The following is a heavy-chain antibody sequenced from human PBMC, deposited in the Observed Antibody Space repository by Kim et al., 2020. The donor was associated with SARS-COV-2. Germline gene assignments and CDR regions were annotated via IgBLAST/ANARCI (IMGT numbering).Heavy chain of an antibody. CDR3: ARWSRLLRSRSIVATIGFDY. V-gene: IGHV4-34*01. J-gene: IGHJ4*02. Sequence: SETLSLTCAVYGGSFSGYYWSWIRQPPGKGLEWIGEINHSGSTNYNPSLKSRVTISVDTSKNQFSLKLSSVTAADTAVYYCARWSRLLRSRSIVATIGFDYWGQGTLVTVSS. CDR1: GGSFSGYY. CDR2: INHSGST. D-gene: IGHD5-12*01.